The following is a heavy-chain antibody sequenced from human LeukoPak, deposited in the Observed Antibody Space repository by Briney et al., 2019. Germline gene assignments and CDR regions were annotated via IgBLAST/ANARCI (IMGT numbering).Heavy chain of an antibody. D-gene: IGHD3-22*01. CDR3: ARDHDSSGYYYLAVY. CDR1: GYTFTSHD. V-gene: IGHV1-8*01. J-gene: IGHJ4*02. CDR2: MNPNSGNT. Sequence: GASVKVSCKASGYTFTSHDINWVRQAAGQGLEWMGWMNPNSGNTGYAQKLQGRVTMTTDTSTSTAYMELRSLRSDDTAVYYCARDHDSSGYYYLAVYWGQGTLVTVSS.